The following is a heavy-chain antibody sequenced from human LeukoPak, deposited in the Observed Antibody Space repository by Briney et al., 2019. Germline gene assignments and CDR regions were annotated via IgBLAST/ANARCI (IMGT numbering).Heavy chain of an antibody. Sequence: AGGSLRLSCAASGFTFSSYSINWVRPAPGKGLEWVSCISSSSSYMYYADSVKGRFTISRENAKNSLYLQMNSLRAEDTAVYYCARELLTYSNHKLGHYMDVWGKGTTVTVSS. D-gene: IGHD4-11*01. CDR1: GFTFSSYS. J-gene: IGHJ6*03. CDR2: ISSSSSYM. V-gene: IGHV3-21*01. CDR3: ARELLTYSNHKLGHYMDV.